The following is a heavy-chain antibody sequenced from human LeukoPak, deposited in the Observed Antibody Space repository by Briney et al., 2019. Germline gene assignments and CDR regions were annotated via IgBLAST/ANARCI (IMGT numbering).Heavy chain of an antibody. CDR2: INHSGST. Sequence: SETLSLTCAVYGGSFSGYYWSWIRQPPGKGLEWIGEINHSGSTNYNPSLKSRVTISVDTSKNQFSLKLSSVTAADTAVYYCARYPRYSNSGGPSFDYWGQGTLVTVSS. D-gene: IGHD2-15*01. V-gene: IGHV4-34*01. CDR1: GGSFSGYY. CDR3: ARYPRYSNSGGPSFDY. J-gene: IGHJ4*02.